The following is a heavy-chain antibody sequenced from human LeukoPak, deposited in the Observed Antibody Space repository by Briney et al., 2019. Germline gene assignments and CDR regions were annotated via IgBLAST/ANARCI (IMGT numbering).Heavy chain of an antibody. CDR1: GGSISSYY. CDR3: ARGGYYGSGNDFRFDP. D-gene: IGHD3-10*01. V-gene: IGHV4-59*01. J-gene: IGHJ5*02. Sequence: SETLSLTCTVSGGSISSYYWSWIRQPPGPGLECIGYIHYTGSTNYNPSLKSRVTISVETSKNQFSLKLKSVTAADTAVYYCARGGYYGSGNDFRFDPWGQGTLVTVSS. CDR2: IHYTGST.